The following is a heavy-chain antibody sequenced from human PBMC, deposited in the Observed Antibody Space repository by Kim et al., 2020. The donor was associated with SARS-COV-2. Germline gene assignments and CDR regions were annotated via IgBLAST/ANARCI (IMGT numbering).Heavy chain of an antibody. V-gene: IGHV5-51*01. CDR3: ARLREMATIYFRTFDI. CDR2: IYPGDSDT. CDR1: GFSFASYW. D-gene: IGHD5-12*01. Sequence: GESLKISCKGSGFSFASYWIGWVRQMPGKGLEWMGVIYPGDSDTRYSPSFQGQVTIAADKSISTAYLQWSSVKASDSAMYYCARLREMATIYFRTFDIWGQGTKVTVSS. J-gene: IGHJ3*02.